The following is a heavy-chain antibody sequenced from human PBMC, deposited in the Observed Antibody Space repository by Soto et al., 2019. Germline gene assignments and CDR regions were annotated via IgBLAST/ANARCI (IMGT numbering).Heavy chain of an antibody. Sequence: QVQLVESGGGVVQPGRSLRLSCAASGFTFSSHGMHWVRQAPGKGLEWVAVISNDGSNKYYADSVKGRFTISRDNSKNTLYPQMNSLRAEDTAVYYCAKEWVYDSSGWSFDYWGQGTLVTVSS. J-gene: IGHJ4*02. CDR2: ISNDGSNK. CDR1: GFTFSSHG. D-gene: IGHD3-22*01. V-gene: IGHV3-30*18. CDR3: AKEWVYDSSGWSFDY.